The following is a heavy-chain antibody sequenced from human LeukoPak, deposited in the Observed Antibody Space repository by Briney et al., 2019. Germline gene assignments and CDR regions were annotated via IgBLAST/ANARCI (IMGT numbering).Heavy chain of an antibody. V-gene: IGHV3-7*04. CDR2: IKQDGSEK. CDR1: GVTFTTYW. Sequence: TGGSLRLSCAVSGVTFTTYWMSWVRQAPGKGLEWVANIKQDGSEKYYLDSVKGRFTITTDNAKNSLYLHMSSLGAEDTAVYYCARVAAAVPDHRGQGTLVTVSS. D-gene: IGHD6-13*01. CDR3: ARVAAAVPDH. J-gene: IGHJ1*01.